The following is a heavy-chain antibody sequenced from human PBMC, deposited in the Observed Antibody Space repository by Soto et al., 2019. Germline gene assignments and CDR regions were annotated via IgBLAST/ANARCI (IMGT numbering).Heavy chain of an antibody. V-gene: IGHV4-39*01. CDR1: GGSISGSDYY. CDR3: ADMRGQWLPRD. D-gene: IGHD6-19*01. CDR2: IYRTGTA. Sequence: QLQLQESGPRLVEPSETLSLTCTVSGGSISGSDYYWAWLRQPPGKGLEWLGTIYRTGTAYYNPSLKSRATLSVDTSKNQFFLNLTSMSAADTAVDFCADMRGQWLPRDWGQGTLVTVSS. J-gene: IGHJ4*02.